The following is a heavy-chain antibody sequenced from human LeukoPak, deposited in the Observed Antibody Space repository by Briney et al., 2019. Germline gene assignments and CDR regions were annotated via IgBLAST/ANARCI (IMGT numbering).Heavy chain of an antibody. Sequence: GGSLRLPCAASGFSFSGYGMSWVRQAPGKGLESVSSISGNSGSTYYADSVKGRFTISRDNSKNTLYLQMNILRAEDTAVYYCARTSAWILGYDYWGQGTLVTVSS. V-gene: IGHV3-23*01. J-gene: IGHJ4*02. CDR1: GFSFSGYG. CDR2: ISGNSGST. CDR3: ARTSAWILGYDY. D-gene: IGHD5-18*01.